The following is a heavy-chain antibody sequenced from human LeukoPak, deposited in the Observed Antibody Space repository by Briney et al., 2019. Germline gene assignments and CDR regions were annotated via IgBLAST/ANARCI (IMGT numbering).Heavy chain of an antibody. J-gene: IGHJ4*02. D-gene: IGHD2-2*01. CDR2: IYYSGST. CDR1: GGSISSYY. Sequence: PSETLSLTCTVSGGSISSYYWSWIRQPPGKGLEWIGYIYYSGSTNYNPSLKSRVTISVDTSKNQFSLKLSSVTAADTAVYYCASSDIVVEPAATYFDYWGQGTLVTVSS. V-gene: IGHV4-59*08. CDR3: ASSDIVVEPAATYFDY.